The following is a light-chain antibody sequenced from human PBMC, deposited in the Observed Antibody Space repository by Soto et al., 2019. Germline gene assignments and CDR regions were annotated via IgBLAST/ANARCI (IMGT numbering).Light chain of an antibody. CDR3: HQYYGSPPRT. CDR2: WGF. CDR1: QSVLYSSNNKNY. J-gene: IGKJ1*01. V-gene: IGKV4-1*01. Sequence: DNVMTQSPDSLAVSLGERATINCKSSQSVLYSSNNKNYLAWYQQKPGQSPKLLISWGFIRESGVPDRFSGSGSGTDFTLTISSLQADDVAVYYCHQYYGSPPRTFAQGTKVEIK.